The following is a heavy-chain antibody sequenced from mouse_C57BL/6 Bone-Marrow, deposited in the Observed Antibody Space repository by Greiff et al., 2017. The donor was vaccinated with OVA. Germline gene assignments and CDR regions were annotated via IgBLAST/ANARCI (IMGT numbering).Heavy chain of an antibody. J-gene: IGHJ3*01. V-gene: IGHV8-8*01. Sequence: QVTLNESGPGLLQPSQTLSLTCSFSGFSLSTFGMGVGWIRQPSGKGLEWLAHIWWDDDKYYNPALKSRLPISKDTSKNQVFLKIANVDTADTATYYCARIPPYGNYVGFAYWGQGTLVTVSA. CDR3: ARIPPYGNYVGFAY. CDR1: GFSLSTFGMG. CDR2: IWWDDDK. D-gene: IGHD2-1*01.